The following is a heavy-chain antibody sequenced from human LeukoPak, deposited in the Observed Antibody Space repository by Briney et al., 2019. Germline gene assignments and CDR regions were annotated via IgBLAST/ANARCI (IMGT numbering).Heavy chain of an antibody. CDR2: ISDIGSI. CDR1: GGSISSYY. Sequence: PSEPLSLTCTVSGGSISSYYWSWLRQPPGKGLEWIAYISDIGSINYNPSLKSRVTISLDMSKNQFSLKLSSVTAPDTAVYYCAGHHPRNTVDFWGQGTLVTVSS. J-gene: IGHJ4*02. CDR3: AGHHPRNTVDF. V-gene: IGHV4-59*08. D-gene: IGHD2/OR15-2a*01.